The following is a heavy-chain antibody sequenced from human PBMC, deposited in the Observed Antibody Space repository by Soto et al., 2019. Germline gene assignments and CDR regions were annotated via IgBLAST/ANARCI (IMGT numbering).Heavy chain of an antibody. V-gene: IGHV3-21*01. CDR1: GYTFTSYD. J-gene: IGHJ3*02. CDR2: ISRSAGNT. Sequence: GASVKVSCKASGYTFTSYDINWVRQAPGKGLEWVSSISRSAGNTYYADSVKGRFTISRDNAKNSMYLQMNSLRAEDTAVYYCARDQVPGLDAFDIWGQGTMVTVSS. CDR3: ARDQVPGLDAFDI.